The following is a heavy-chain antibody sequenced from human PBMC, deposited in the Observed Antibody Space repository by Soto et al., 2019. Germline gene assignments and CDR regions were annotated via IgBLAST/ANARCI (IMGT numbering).Heavy chain of an antibody. V-gene: IGHV3-21*06. CDR3: ARESEDLTSNFDY. CDR2: ISSTTNYI. J-gene: IGHJ4*02. CDR1: GFTFTRYS. Sequence: XRLSYAASGFTFTRYSMNWVRQAPGKWLEWPSFISSTTNYIYYGVSMKGRFTISRDNAKTSLYLEMNSLRAEDTAVYYCARESEDLTSNFDYWGQGTLVTVSS.